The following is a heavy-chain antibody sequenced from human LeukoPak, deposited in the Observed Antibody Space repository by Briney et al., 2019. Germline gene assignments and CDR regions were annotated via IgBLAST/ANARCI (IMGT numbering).Heavy chain of an antibody. CDR2: IIPILGIA. CDR3: ARDLVRLATIRYYFDY. Sequence: SVKVSCKASGGTFTSYAISWVRQAPGQGLEWMGRIIPILGIANYAQKFQGRVTITADKSTSTAYMELSSLRSEDTAVYYCARDLVRLATIRYYFDYWGQGTLVTVSS. CDR1: GGTFTSYA. V-gene: IGHV1-69*04. D-gene: IGHD5-24*01. J-gene: IGHJ4*02.